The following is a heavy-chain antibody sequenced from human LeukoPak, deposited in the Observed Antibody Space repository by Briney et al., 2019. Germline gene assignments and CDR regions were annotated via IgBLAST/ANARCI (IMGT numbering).Heavy chain of an antibody. D-gene: IGHD2-21*02. V-gene: IGHV3-7*01. CDR3: ARDSVVTAPPLDY. CDR2: IKPDGSEK. Sequence: GGSLRLSCATSGFTFSDYWMSWVRQAPGKGLEWVANIKPDGSEKYYVDTVKGRFTISRDNAKNSLYLQMNSLRAEDTAVYYCARDSVVTAPPLDYWGQGTLVTVSS. CDR1: GFTFSDYW. J-gene: IGHJ4*02.